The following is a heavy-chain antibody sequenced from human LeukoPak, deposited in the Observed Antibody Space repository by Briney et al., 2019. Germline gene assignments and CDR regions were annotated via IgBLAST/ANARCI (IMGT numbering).Heavy chain of an antibody. D-gene: IGHD3-22*01. CDR3: ARGRPTKYYYDSSGYYFLRAFDI. CDR1: GGSFSGYY. V-gene: IGHV4-34*01. Sequence: SETLSLTCAVYGGSFSGYYWSWIRQPPGKGLEWIGEINHSGSTNYNPSLKSRVTISVDTSKNQFSLKLSSVTAADTAVCYCARGRPTKYYYDSSGYYFLRAFDIWGQGTMVTVSS. CDR2: INHSGST. J-gene: IGHJ3*02.